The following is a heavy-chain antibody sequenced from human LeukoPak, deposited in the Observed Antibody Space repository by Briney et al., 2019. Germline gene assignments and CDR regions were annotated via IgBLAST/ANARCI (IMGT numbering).Heavy chain of an antibody. Sequence: SETLSITCTVSGGSISSSSYYWGWIRQPPGKGLEWIGSIYYSGSTYYNPSLKTRVSISVDTSKNQFSLKLSSVTAADTAVYYCARRYYDYVWGSYRPDAFDIWGQGTMVTVSS. CDR2: IYYSGST. V-gene: IGHV4-39*01. CDR3: ARRYYDYVWGSYRPDAFDI. D-gene: IGHD3-16*02. CDR1: GGSISSSSYY. J-gene: IGHJ3*02.